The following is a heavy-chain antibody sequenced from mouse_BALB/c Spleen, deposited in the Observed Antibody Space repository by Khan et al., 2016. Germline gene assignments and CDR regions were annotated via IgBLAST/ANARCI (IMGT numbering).Heavy chain of an antibody. CDR1: GFSLTSYG. Sequence: VQLQESGPGLVAPSQSLSITCTVSGFSLTSYGVHWVRQPPGKGLEWLGVIWAGGSTNYNSALMSRLSISKDHSKSQVFLKMNSLQTDDTAMDYCARLEDIWGQGTTLTVSS. V-gene: IGHV2-9*02. J-gene: IGHJ2*01. CDR2: IWAGGST. D-gene: IGHD1-3*01. CDR3: ARLEDI.